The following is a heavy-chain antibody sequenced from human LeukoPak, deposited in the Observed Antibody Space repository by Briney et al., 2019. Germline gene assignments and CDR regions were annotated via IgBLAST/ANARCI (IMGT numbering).Heavy chain of an antibody. D-gene: IGHD2-15*01. V-gene: IGHV3-15*01. Sequence: GGSLRLSCADSGFTFSNAWMSWVRQAPGKGLEWVGRIKSKTDCGTTDYAAPVKGRFTISRDDSKNTLYLQMNSLKTEDTAVYYCTTEDVVVVAAHDYWGQGTLVTVSS. J-gene: IGHJ4*02. CDR2: IKSKTDCGTT. CDR1: GFTFSNAW. CDR3: TTEDVVVVAAHDY.